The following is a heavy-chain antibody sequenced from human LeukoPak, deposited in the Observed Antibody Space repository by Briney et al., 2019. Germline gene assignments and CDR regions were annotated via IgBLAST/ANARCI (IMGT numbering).Heavy chain of an antibody. CDR1: GYSISRGYY. J-gene: IGHJ4*02. D-gene: IGHD3-22*01. Sequence: SETLSLTCTVSGYSISRGYYWCWIRQPPGKGLEWIGSIYHSGSTYYSPSLKSRVTISVDTSKNQFSLKLSSVTAADTAVYYCARENDSSGYNVDYWGQGTLVTVSS. V-gene: IGHV4-38-2*02. CDR3: ARENDSSGYNVDY. CDR2: IYHSGST.